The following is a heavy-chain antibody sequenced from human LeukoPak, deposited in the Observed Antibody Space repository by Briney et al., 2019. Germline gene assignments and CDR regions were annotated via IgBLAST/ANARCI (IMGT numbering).Heavy chain of an antibody. CDR3: ARAVIVVAAATQRNWFDP. Sequence: GSLRLSCAASGFTFSDFPMIWVRQAPGKGLEWIGEINHSGITDYNPSLRSRVTISVDTSKNQFSLKLSSVTAADTAIYYCARAVIVVAAATQRNWFDPWGQGTLVTVSS. J-gene: IGHJ5*02. CDR2: INHSGIT. V-gene: IGHV4-34*01. CDR1: GFTFSDFP. D-gene: IGHD2-15*01.